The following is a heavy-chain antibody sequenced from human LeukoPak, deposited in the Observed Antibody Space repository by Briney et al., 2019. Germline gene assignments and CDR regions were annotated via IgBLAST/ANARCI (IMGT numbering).Heavy chain of an antibody. J-gene: IGHJ4*02. D-gene: IGHD3-3*01. CDR1: GGSISTFY. CDR3: ARYYDFWSGYYSN. Sequence: SETLSLTCTVSGGSISTFYWSWIRQPPGKGLEWIGYIYHSGSTYYNPSLKSRVTISVDRSKNQFSLKLSSVTAADTAVYYCARYYDFWSGYYSNWGQGTLVTVSS. V-gene: IGHV4-59*04. CDR2: IYHSGST.